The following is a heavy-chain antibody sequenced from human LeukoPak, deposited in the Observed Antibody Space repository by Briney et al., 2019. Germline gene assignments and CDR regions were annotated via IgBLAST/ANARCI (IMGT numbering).Heavy chain of an antibody. Sequence: PSETLPLTCTVSGGSISSYYWSWIRQPPGEGLEWIGYIYYSGSTNYNPSLKSRVTISVDTSKNQFSLKLSSVTAADTAVYYCARWGAMAQEGTYWYFDLWGRGTLVTVSS. CDR3: ARWGAMAQEGTYWYFDL. V-gene: IGHV4-59*01. J-gene: IGHJ2*01. CDR1: GGSISSYY. D-gene: IGHD3-16*01. CDR2: IYYSGST.